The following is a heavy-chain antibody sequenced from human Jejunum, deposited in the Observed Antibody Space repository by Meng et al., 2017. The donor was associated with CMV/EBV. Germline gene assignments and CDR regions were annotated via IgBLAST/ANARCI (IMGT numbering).Heavy chain of an antibody. CDR1: TYS. CDR2: ISSSSDTV. J-gene: IGHJ4*02. Sequence: TYSMNWGRQAPGKGLEWISFISSSSDTVYYADSVKGRFTTSRDNAKNSLYLQMNSLRAEDTAVYYCAREGCTSTTCYPLSDIYLWGQGTLVTVSS. D-gene: IGHD2-2*01. CDR3: AREGCTSTTCYPLSDIYL. V-gene: IGHV3-48*04.